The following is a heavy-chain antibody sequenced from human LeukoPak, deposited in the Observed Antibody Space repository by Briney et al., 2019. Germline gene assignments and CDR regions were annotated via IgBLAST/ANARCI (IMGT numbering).Heavy chain of an antibody. V-gene: IGHV1-46*01. J-gene: IGHJ4*02. CDR1: GYTFTSYY. Sequence: GASVKVSCKASGYTFTSYYMHWVRQAPGQGLEWMGIINPSGGSTSYAQKFQGRVTMTRDTSTSTVYMELSSLRSEDTAVYYCARVRVEGPPIAVEGFDYWGQGTLVTVSS. CDR2: INPSGGST. CDR3: ARVRVEGPPIAVEGFDY. D-gene: IGHD6-19*01.